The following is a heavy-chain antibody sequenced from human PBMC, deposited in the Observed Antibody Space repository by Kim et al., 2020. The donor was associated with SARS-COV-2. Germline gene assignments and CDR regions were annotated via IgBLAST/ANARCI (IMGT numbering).Heavy chain of an antibody. CDR3: AKDKDDILTGYYTFDY. D-gene: IGHD3-9*01. Sequence: GGSLRLSCAASGFTFSSYAMSWLRQAPGKGLEWVSAISGSGGSTYYADSVKGRFTISRDNSKNTLYLQMNSLRAEDTAVYYCAKDKDDILTGYYTFDYWGQGTLVTVSS. CDR1: GFTFSSYA. CDR2: ISGSGGST. J-gene: IGHJ4*02. V-gene: IGHV3-23*01.